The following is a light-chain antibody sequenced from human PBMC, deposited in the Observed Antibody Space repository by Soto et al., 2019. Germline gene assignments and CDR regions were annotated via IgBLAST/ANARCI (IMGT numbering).Light chain of an antibody. CDR3: CSYAGSSTPLI. V-gene: IGLV2-23*02. Sequence: QXVLTQPASVSGSPGQSITISCTGTSSDVGSYNLVSWYQQHPGKAPKLMIYEVSKRPSGVSNRFSGSKSGNTASLTISGLQAEDEVDYYCCSYAGSSTPLIFGTGNKVTVL. J-gene: IGLJ1*01. CDR2: EVS. CDR1: SSDVGSYNL.